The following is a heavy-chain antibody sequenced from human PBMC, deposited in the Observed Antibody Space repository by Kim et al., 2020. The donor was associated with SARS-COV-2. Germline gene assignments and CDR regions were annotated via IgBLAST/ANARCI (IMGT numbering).Heavy chain of an antibody. J-gene: IGHJ5*02. Sequence: ASVKVSCKVSGYTLTELSMHWVRQAPGKGLEWMGGFDPEDGETIYAQKFQGRVTMTEDTSTDTAYMELSSLRSEDTAVYYCATVHLMRDIVVVPAAQPGEWPRHNWFDPWGQGTLVTVSS. CDR1: GYTLTELS. CDR2: FDPEDGET. D-gene: IGHD2-2*01. V-gene: IGHV1-24*01. CDR3: ATVHLMRDIVVVPAAQPGEWPRHNWFDP.